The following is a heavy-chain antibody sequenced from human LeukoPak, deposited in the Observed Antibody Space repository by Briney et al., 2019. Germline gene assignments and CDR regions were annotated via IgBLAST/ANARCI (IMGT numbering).Heavy chain of an antibody. Sequence: GGSLRLSCAASGFTVSSNYMSWVRQAPGKGLEWVSVIYSGGGTYSADSVKGRFTISKDNSKNTLYLQMNSLRAEDTAIYYCARTVTTAHFDYWGQGTVVTVSS. CDR3: ARTVTTAHFDY. CDR1: GFTVSSNY. J-gene: IGHJ4*02. CDR2: IYSGGGT. D-gene: IGHD4-17*01. V-gene: IGHV3-53*01.